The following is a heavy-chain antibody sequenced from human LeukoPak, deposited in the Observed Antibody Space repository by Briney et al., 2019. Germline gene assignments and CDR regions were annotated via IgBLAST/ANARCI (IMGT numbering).Heavy chain of an antibody. V-gene: IGHV1-3*03. D-gene: IGHD6-19*01. CDR1: GYTFTSYA. J-gene: IGHJ5*02. Sequence: ASVKVSCKASGYTFTSYAIHWVRQAPGQRLEWMAWISPGNGNTKYSQDLQDRLTITTDTSASTAYMELSSLRSEDMAVYYCAREYSSGWPRTNWFDPWGQGTLVTVSS. CDR3: AREYSSGWPRTNWFDP. CDR2: ISPGNGNT.